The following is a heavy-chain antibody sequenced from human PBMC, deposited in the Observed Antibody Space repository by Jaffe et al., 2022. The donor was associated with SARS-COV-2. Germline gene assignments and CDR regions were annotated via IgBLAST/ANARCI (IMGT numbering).Heavy chain of an antibody. CDR3: ARHTRVSYCFDY. J-gene: IGHJ4*02. Sequence: QLQLQESGPGLVKPSETLSLTCTVSGDSISSSSYYWGWIRQPPGKGLEWIGSIYYSGNTYYNPSLQSRVTISVDRSKNQFSLKLSSVTAADTAVYYCARHTRVSYCFDYWGQGILVTVSS. CDR1: GDSISSSSYY. CDR2: IYYSGNT. V-gene: IGHV4-39*01.